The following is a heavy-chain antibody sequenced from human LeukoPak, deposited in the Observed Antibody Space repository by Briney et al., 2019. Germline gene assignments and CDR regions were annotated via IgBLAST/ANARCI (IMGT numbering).Heavy chain of an antibody. CDR1: GFTFDDYA. CDR3: AKDQYSSGRDAFDI. J-gene: IGHJ3*02. CDR2: ISSSSSYI. V-gene: IGHV3-21*04. D-gene: IGHD6-19*01. Sequence: GGSLRPSCAASGFTFDDYAMHWVRQAPGKGLEWVSSISSSSSYIYYADSVKGRFTIPRDNAKNSLYLQMNSLRVEDTALYYCAKDQYSSGRDAFDIWGQGTMVTVSS.